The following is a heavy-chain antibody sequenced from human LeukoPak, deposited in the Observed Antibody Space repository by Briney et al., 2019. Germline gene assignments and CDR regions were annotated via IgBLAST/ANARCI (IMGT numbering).Heavy chain of an antibody. CDR3: ARDLRTYYDILTGPLRWFDP. CDR2: IIPILGIA. V-gene: IGHV1-69*10. CDR1: GGTFSSYT. D-gene: IGHD3-9*01. J-gene: IGHJ5*02. Sequence: ASVRVSCKASGGTFSSYTISWVRRAPGQGLEWMGRIIPILGIANYAQKFQGRVTITADKSTSTAYMELSSLRSEDTAVCYCARDLRTYYDILTGPLRWFDPWGQGTLVTVSS.